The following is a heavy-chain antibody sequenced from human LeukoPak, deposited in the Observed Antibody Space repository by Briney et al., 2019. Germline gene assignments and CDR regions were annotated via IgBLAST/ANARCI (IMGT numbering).Heavy chain of an antibody. D-gene: IGHD3-9*01. CDR3: AKDVGLVLRYFDWLPPRFDY. CDR2: IYSGGST. V-gene: IGHV3-53*01. CDR1: GFTVSSNY. J-gene: IGHJ4*02. Sequence: PGGSLRLSCAASGFTVSSNYVSWVRQAPGKGLEWVSVIYSGGSTYYADSVKGRFTISRDNSKNTLYLQMNSLRAEDTAVYYCAKDVGLVLRYFDWLPPRFDYWGQGTLVTVSS.